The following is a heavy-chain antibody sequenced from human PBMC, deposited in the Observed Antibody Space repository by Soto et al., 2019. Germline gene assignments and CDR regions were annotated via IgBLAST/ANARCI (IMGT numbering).Heavy chain of an antibody. J-gene: IGHJ4*02. V-gene: IGHV4-59*01. CDR1: GGSISSYY. Sequence: PSETLSLTCTVSGGSISSYYWSWIRQPPGKGLEWIGYIYYSGSTNYNPSLKSRVTISVDTSKNQFSLKLSSVTAADTAVYYCARGLPVYCSGGSCYFDYWGQGTLVTVSS. CDR2: IYYSGST. CDR3: ARGLPVYCSGGSCYFDY. D-gene: IGHD2-15*01.